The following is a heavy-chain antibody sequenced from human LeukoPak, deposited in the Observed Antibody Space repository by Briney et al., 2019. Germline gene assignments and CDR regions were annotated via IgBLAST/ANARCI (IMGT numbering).Heavy chain of an antibody. Sequence: SLRLSCAASGFTFDDYAMHWVRQAPGKGLEWVSGISWNSGSIVYADSVKGRFTISRDNSKNTLYLQMNSLRAEDTAVYYCAKAGWELRVDNWFDPWGQGTLVTVSS. CDR3: AKAGWELRVDNWFDP. CDR1: GFTFDDYA. J-gene: IGHJ5*02. CDR2: ISWNSGSI. D-gene: IGHD1-26*01. V-gene: IGHV3-9*01.